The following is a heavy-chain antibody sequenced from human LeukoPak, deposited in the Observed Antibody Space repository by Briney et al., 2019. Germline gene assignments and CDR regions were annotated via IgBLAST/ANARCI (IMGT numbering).Heavy chain of an antibody. V-gene: IGHV1-69*13. CDR1: GGTFSSYA. D-gene: IGHD2-2*01. J-gene: IGHJ4*02. CDR2: IIPIFGTA. CDR3: ARVAEDCSSTRCYAGVDY. Sequence: GASVKVSCKASGGTFSSYAISWVRQAPGQGLEWMGGIIPIFGTANYAQKFQGRVTITADESTSTAYMELSSLRSEDTAVYYCARVAEDCSSTRCYAGVDYWGQGTLVTVSS.